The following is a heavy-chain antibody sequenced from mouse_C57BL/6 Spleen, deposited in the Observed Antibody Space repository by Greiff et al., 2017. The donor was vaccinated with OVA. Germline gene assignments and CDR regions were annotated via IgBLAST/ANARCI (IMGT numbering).Heavy chain of an antibody. D-gene: IGHD2-4*01. J-gene: IGHJ3*01. CDR2: INPNNGGT. V-gene: IGHV1-22*01. Sequence: VQLQQSGPELEKPGASVKMSCKASGYTFTDYNMHWVKQSHGKSLEWIGYINPNNGGTSYNQKFKGKATLTVNKSSSTAYMELRSLTSEDSAVYYCAREGYYDYDGRLFAYWGQGTLVTVSA. CDR1: GYTFTDYN. CDR3: AREGYYDYDGRLFAY.